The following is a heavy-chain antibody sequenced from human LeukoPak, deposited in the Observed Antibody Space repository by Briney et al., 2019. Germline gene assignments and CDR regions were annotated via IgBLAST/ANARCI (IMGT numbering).Heavy chain of an antibody. J-gene: IGHJ3*02. Sequence: GGSLRLSCAASGFILSAYAMTWVRQAPGKGLEWVSGISDGGGNTYYADSVRGRFTISRDNSKNTLYLQMNSLRAEDTAVYYCAKIDLLRYFDWLKNAFDIWGQGTMVTVSS. CDR3: AKIDLLRYFDWLKNAFDI. CDR2: ISDGGGNT. V-gene: IGHV3-23*01. CDR1: GFILSAYA. D-gene: IGHD3-9*01.